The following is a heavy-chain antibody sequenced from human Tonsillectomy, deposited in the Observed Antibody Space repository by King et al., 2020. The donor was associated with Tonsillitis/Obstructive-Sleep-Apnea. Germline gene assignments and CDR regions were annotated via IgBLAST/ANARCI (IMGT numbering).Heavy chain of an antibody. CDR1: GGSFSGYY. Sequence: VQLQQWGAGLLKPSETLSLTCAVYGGSFSGYYWSWIRQPPGKGLEWIGEINHSGSTNYNPSLKSRVTISVDTSKNQFSLKLSSVTAADTAVYYCARGYYGFWSGYYTSKTSNNWFDPWGQGTLVTVSS. J-gene: IGHJ5*02. V-gene: IGHV4-34*01. CDR3: ARGYYGFWSGYYTSKTSNNWFDP. D-gene: IGHD3-3*01. CDR2: INHSGST.